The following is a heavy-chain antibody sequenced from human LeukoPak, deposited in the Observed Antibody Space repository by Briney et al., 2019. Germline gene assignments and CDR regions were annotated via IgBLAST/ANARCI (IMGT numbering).Heavy chain of an antibody. Sequence: VASVKVSCKASGYTFTSYGISWVRQAPGQGLEWMGWISAYNGNTNYAQKLQGRVTMTTGTSTSTAYMELRSLRSDDTAVYYCARDFFHGHCGGLSCFLLDYWGQGSLVTVSS. D-gene: IGHD2-15*01. CDR3: ARDFFHGHCGGLSCFLLDY. CDR2: ISAYNGNT. CDR1: GYTFTSYG. V-gene: IGHV1-18*01. J-gene: IGHJ4*02.